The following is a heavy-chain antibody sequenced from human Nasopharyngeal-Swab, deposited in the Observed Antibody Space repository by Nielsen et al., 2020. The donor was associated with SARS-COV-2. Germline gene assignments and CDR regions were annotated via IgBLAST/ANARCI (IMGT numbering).Heavy chain of an antibody. CDR3: STVNY. J-gene: IGHJ4*02. D-gene: IGHD4-17*01. V-gene: IGHV4-39*01. CDR2: IYYSGTT. Sequence: SETLSLTCTVSGDSISSSSFYWGWIRQPPGKGLEWIGSIYYSGTTYYNPSLKSRATISVDTSKNQFSLKLSSVTAADTAVYYCSTVNYWGQGTLVTVSS. CDR1: GDSISSSSFY.